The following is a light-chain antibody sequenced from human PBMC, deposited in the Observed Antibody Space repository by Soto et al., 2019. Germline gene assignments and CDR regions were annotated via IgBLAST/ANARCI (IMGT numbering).Light chain of an antibody. J-gene: IGLJ2*01. Sequence: QSALTQPASVSGSPGQSITISCTGTSSDVGNYDLVSWYQQNPGKAPKLIIYKVNQRPSGVSDRFSGSKSGNTASLTISGLQAEDEADYSCYSYVDTGTVLFGGGTKLTVL. CDR2: KVN. CDR1: SSDVGNYDL. CDR3: YSYVDTGTVL. V-gene: IGLV2-23*01.